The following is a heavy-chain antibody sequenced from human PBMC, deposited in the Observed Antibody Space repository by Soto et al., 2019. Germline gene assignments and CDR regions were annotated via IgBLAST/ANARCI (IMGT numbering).Heavy chain of an antibody. D-gene: IGHD3-3*01. J-gene: IGHJ5*02. V-gene: IGHV4-39*01. CDR2: IYYSGST. Sequence: PSETLSLTCTATGDSITSTDYYCGWIRQPPGKGLEWVASIYYSGSTYHNPSLKSRVTISVDTSKNQFSLKVTSVTAADTAVYYCARHWRTGYSTVFGVVMGWFDPWGQGTLVTVSS. CDR3: ARHWRTGYSTVFGVVMGWFDP. CDR1: GDSITSTDYY.